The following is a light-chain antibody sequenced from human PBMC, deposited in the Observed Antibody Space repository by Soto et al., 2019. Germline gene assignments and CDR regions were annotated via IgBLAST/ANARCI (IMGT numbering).Light chain of an antibody. CDR1: SSNIGNNY. CDR2: DNN. V-gene: IGLV1-51*01. J-gene: IGLJ2*01. CDR3: GTWDSSLSAVV. Sequence: QSVLTQPPSVSAAPGQKVTISCSGSSSNIGNNYVSWYQQLPGTAPKLLIYDNNKRPAGIPDRCSGSKSGTSATLGITGLQTGDEDDYYCGTWDSSLSAVVFGGGTKLTVL.